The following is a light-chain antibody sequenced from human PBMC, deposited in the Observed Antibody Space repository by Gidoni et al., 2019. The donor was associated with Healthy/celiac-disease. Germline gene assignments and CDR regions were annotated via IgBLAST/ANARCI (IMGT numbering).Light chain of an antibody. CDR1: QSVLYSSNTKNY. V-gene: IGKV4-1*01. Sequence: DIVMTQYPDSMAVSLGERATINCKSSQSVLYSSNTKNYLAWYQQKPGQPPKLLIYWASTRESGVPDRFSGSGSGTDFTLTISSLQAEDVAVYYCQQYYSTLLFTFGPGTKVDIK. CDR3: QQYYSTLLFT. CDR2: WAS. J-gene: IGKJ3*01.